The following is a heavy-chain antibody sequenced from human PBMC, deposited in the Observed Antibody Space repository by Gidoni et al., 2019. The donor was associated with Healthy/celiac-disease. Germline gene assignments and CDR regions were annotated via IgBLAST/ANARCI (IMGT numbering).Heavy chain of an antibody. J-gene: IGHJ6*02. CDR3: ARLWDGYNYYYYGMDV. Sequence: EVQLVESGGGLVQPGGSLRLSCAASGFTFSSYSMNWVRQAPGKGLAWVSYISSSSSTIYNADSVKGRFTISRDNAKNSLYLQMNSLRDEDTAVYYCARLWDGYNYYYYGMDVWGQGTTVTVSS. CDR2: ISSSSSTI. D-gene: IGHD5-12*01. V-gene: IGHV3-48*02. CDR1: GFTFSSYS.